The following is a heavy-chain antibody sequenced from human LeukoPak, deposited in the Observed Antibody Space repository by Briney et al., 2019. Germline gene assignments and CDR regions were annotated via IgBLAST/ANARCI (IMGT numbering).Heavy chain of an antibody. CDR1: GGSISSYY. D-gene: IGHD3-22*01. Sequence: SETLSLTCTVSGGSISSYYWSWIRQPAGKGLEWIGRIYTSGSTNYNPSLKSRVTTSVDTSKNQFSLKLSSVTAADTAVYYCASSDSSGYLTTSGSNFDYWAREPWSPSPQ. CDR2: IYTSGST. V-gene: IGHV4-4*07. CDR3: ASSDSSGYLTTSGSNFDY. J-gene: IGHJ4*02.